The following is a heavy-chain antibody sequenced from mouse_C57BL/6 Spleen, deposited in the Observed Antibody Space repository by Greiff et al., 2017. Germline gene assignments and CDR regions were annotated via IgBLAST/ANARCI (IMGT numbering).Heavy chain of an antibody. CDR1: GYAFSSYW. J-gene: IGHJ4*01. Sequence: QVQLQQSGAELVKPGASVKISCKASGYAFSSYWMNWVKQRPGKGLEWIGQIYPGDGDTNYNGKFKGKATLTADKSSSTADMQLSSLTSEDSAVYFCARRNPGYYAMDYWGQGTSVTVSS. CDR3: ARRNPGYYAMDY. V-gene: IGHV1-80*01. CDR2: IYPGDGDT.